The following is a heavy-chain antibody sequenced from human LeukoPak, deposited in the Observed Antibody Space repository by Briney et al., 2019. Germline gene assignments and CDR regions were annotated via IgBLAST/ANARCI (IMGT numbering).Heavy chain of an antibody. CDR1: GFTFDDYA. D-gene: IGHD1-26*01. CDR3: AKDAVVGATTFFDY. J-gene: IGHJ4*02. V-gene: IGHV3-9*01. Sequence: GGSLRLSCAASGFTFDDYAMHWVRQAPGKGLEWVSGISWNSGSIGYADSVKGRFTISRDNAKNSLYLQMNSPRAEDTALYYCAKDAVVGATTFFDYWGQGTLVTVSS. CDR2: ISWNSGSI.